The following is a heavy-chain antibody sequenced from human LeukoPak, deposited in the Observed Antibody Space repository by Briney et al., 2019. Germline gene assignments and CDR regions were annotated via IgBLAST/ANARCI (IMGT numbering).Heavy chain of an antibody. CDR3: ATDRGWRTSGYYLYYFEY. CDR2: IEHDGSEK. J-gene: IGHJ4*02. Sequence: HPGGSLRLSCAASGFIFTNYFMSWVRQAPGKGLEWVASIEHDGSEKYYVDSVRGRFTISRDNTMNSLYLQMSSLRAEDTAVYYCATDRGWRTSGYYLYYFEYWGQGTLVTYSS. V-gene: IGHV3-7*01. CDR1: GFIFTNYF. D-gene: IGHD3-3*01.